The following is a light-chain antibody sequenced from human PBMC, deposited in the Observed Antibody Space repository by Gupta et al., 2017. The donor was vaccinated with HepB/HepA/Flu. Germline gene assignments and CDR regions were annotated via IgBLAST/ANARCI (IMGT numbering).Light chain of an antibody. V-gene: IGKV3-15*01. CDR3: QHYNSWPGN. CDR2: GAS. Sequence: EILMTQSPDTLSVSPGERATLSCRASQSVSSNLAWYQQKPGQAPRLLIYGASTRATGFPARFSGSGSGTEFTLTISSLQSEDFAAYFCQHYNSWPGNFGQGTKLEIK. J-gene: IGKJ2*02. CDR1: QSVSSN.